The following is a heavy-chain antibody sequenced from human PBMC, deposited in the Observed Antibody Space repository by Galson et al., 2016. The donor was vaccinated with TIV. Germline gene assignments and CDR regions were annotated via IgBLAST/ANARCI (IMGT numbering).Heavy chain of an antibody. Sequence: SVKVSCKASGYTFISHDINWVRQATGQGREWMGNSTGYAQKFQGRVTMTSNISISTAYMELSSLRSEDTAVYFCASPNYRSGYYGMDVWGQGTTVTVSS. CDR1: GYTFISHD. CDR2: NST. D-gene: IGHD3-22*01. J-gene: IGHJ6*02. V-gene: IGHV1-8*02. CDR3: ASPNYRSGYYGMDV.